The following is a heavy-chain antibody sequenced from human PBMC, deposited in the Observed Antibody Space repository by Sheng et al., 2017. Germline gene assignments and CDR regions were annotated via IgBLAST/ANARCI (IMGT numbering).Heavy chain of an antibody. Sequence: EVQLVESGGGLVKPGGSLRLSCAASGFTFSSYSMNWVRQAPGKGLEWVSSISSSSSYIYYADSVKGRFTISRDNAKNSLYLQMNSLRAEDTAVYYCARDAYCSSTSCFFRLPYYYYYYMDVWGKGTTVTVSS. CDR3: ARDAYCSSTSCFFRLPYYYYYYMDV. J-gene: IGHJ6*03. CDR1: GFTFSSYS. CDR2: ISSSSSYI. D-gene: IGHD2-2*01. V-gene: IGHV3-21*01.